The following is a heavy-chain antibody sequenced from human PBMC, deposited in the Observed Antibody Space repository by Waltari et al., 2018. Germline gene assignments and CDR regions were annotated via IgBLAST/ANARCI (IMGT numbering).Heavy chain of an antibody. J-gene: IGHJ5*02. CDR1: GYTFTSYA. CDR2: INAGNSNT. Sequence: QVQLVQSGAEVKKPGASVKVSCKASGYTFTSYAMHWVRQAPGQRLEWMGWINAGNSNTKYSQKFQGRVTITRDTSASTAYMELSSLRSEDTAVYYCARPCNTFYSSGEDWFDPWGQGTLVTVSS. CDR3: ARPCNTFYSSGEDWFDP. V-gene: IGHV1-3*01. D-gene: IGHD6-19*01.